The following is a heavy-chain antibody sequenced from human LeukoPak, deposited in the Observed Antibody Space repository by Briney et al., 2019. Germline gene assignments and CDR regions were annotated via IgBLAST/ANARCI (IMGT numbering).Heavy chain of an antibody. CDR1: GGSISSYY. D-gene: IGHD2-2*01. V-gene: IGHV4-59*01. Sequence: SETLSLTCTVSGGSISSYYWSWIRQPPGKGLEWIGYIYYSGSTNYNPSLKSRVTISVDTSKTQFSLKLSSVTAADTAVYYCARGTDSLFDYWGQGTLVTVSS. J-gene: IGHJ4*02. CDR3: ARGTDSLFDY. CDR2: IYYSGST.